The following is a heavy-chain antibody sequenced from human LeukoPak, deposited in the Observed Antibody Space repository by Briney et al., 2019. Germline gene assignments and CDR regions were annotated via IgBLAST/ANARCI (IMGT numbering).Heavy chain of an antibody. CDR2: ISSSSSYI. CDR1: GFTFSSYS. V-gene: IGHV3-21*01. D-gene: IGHD6-19*01. CDR3: ARDLRIAVAGTRGYYGMDV. J-gene: IGHJ6*02. Sequence: GGSLRLSCAASGFTFSSYSMNWVRQAPGKGLEWVSSISSSSSYIYYAGSVKGRFTISRDNSKNTLYLQMNSLRAEDTAVYYCARDLRIAVAGTRGYYGMDVWGQGTTVTVSS.